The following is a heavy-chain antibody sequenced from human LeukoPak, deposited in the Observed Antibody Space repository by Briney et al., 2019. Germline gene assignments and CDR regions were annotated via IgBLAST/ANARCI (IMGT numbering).Heavy chain of an antibody. Sequence: PGGSLRLSCETFGFTFEDYAIHWVRQAPGKGLEWVSGIDWVSGNIGYADFVKGRFTISRDNAKNSLYLQMNSLRAEDTAVYYCAGRLLWFGEFFDYWGQGTLVTVSS. CDR3: AGRLLWFGEFFDY. CDR1: GFTFEDYA. V-gene: IGHV3-9*01. J-gene: IGHJ4*02. CDR2: IDWVSGNI. D-gene: IGHD3-10*01.